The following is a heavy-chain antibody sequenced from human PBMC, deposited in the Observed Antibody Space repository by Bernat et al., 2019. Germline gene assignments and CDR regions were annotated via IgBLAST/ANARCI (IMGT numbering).Heavy chain of an antibody. Sequence: VQLVESGGGLVKPGGSLRLSCAASGFTFSDYYMTWIRQAPGKGLEWVSYISNSGSTIYYADSVKGRFTISRDNAKNSLYLQMNSLRAEDTAVYYCARFATVTSFGAYYYGMDVWGQGTTVTVSS. D-gene: IGHD4-11*01. CDR1: GFTFSDYY. J-gene: IGHJ6*02. CDR2: ISNSGSTI. CDR3: ARFATVTSFGAYYYGMDV. V-gene: IGHV3-11*04.